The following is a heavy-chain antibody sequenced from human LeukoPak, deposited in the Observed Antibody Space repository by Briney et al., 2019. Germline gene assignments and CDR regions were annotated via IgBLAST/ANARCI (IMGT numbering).Heavy chain of an antibody. D-gene: IGHD4-17*01. Sequence: PGRSLRLSCAASGFTFDDYAIHWVRQAPGKGLEWVSGISWNSDNIGYADSVKGRFTISRDNAKNSLYLQMNSLRAEDTALYYCAKTTVTTVADGPFDYWGQGTLVTVSS. CDR2: ISWNSDNI. J-gene: IGHJ4*02. CDR3: AKTTVTTVADGPFDY. V-gene: IGHV3-9*01. CDR1: GFTFDDYA.